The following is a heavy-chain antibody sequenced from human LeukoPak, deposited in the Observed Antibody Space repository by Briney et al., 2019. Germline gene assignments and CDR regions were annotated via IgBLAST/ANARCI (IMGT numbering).Heavy chain of an antibody. CDR2: MNPNTGNT. Sequence: ASVKVSCKASGYTFGTYDINWVRQAAGQGLEWMGWMNPNTGNTGYAQKFQGRVTITRTTSTSTAYSQLSSLTSEDTAVYYCGRVLGGGNSVHFDYWGQGTLVTVSS. J-gene: IGHJ4*02. CDR3: GRVLGGGNSVHFDY. D-gene: IGHD4-23*01. V-gene: IGHV1-8*03. CDR1: GYTFGTYD.